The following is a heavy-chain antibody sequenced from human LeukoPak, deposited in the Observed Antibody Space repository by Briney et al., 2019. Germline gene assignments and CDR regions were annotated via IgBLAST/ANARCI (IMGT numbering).Heavy chain of an antibody. CDR2: IIPIFGTA. CDR3: AREVVTPDNWFDP. D-gene: IGHD2-21*02. J-gene: IGHJ5*02. V-gene: IGHV1-69*05. CDR1: GGTFSSYA. Sequence: ASVKVSCKASGGTFSSYAVSWVRQAPGQGLEWMGRIIPIFGTANYAQKFQGRVTITTDESTSTAYMELSSLRSEDTAVYYCAREVVTPDNWFDPWGQGTLVTVSS.